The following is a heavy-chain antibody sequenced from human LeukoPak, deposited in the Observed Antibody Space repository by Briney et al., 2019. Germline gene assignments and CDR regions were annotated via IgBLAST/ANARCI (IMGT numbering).Heavy chain of an antibody. CDR2: IYPGDSDT. J-gene: IGHJ3*01. D-gene: IGHD1-26*01. CDR1: GYRFSIYW. V-gene: IGHV5-51*01. Sequence: GESLKISCKGSGYRFSIYWIAWVRQMPGKGLEWLGIIYPGDSDTRYSPSFQGQVTVSVDNSINTAYLQWSSLKASDTAIYYCARGVGGNDAFDFWGQGTMVNVFS. CDR3: ARGVGGNDAFDF.